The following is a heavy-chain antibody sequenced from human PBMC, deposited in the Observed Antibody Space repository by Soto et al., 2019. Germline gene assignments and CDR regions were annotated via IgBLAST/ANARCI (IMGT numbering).Heavy chain of an antibody. CDR2: IIPILGIA. CDR1: GGTFSSYT. J-gene: IGHJ5*02. CDR3: AGARITIFGVVIPVFDP. Sequence: SVKVSCKASGGTFSSYTIGWVRQAPGQGLEWMGRIIPILGIANYAQKFQGRVTITADKSTSTAYMELSSLRSEDTAVYYCAGARITIFGVVIPVFDPWGQGTLVTVSS. D-gene: IGHD3-3*01. V-gene: IGHV1-69*02.